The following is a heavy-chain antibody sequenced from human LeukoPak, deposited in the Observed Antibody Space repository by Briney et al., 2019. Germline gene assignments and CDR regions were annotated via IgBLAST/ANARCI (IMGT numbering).Heavy chain of an antibody. J-gene: IGHJ3*02. CDR1: GGTFSSYA. V-gene: IGHV1-69*04. Sequence: SVKVSCKASGGTFSSYAISWVRQAPGQGLEWMGRIIPILGIANYAQKFQGRVTITADKSTSTAYMELSSLRSGDTAVYYCAREPVEMATDADDAFDIWGQGTMVTVSS. D-gene: IGHD5-24*01. CDR2: IIPILGIA. CDR3: AREPVEMATDADDAFDI.